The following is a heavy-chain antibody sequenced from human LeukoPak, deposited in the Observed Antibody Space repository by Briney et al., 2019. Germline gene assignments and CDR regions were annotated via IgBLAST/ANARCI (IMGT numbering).Heavy chain of an antibody. CDR2: ISGSGGAT. V-gene: IGHV3-23*01. CDR1: GFTFSSYS. J-gene: IGHJ5*02. Sequence: GGSLRLSCAASGFTFSSYSMTWVRQAPGKGLEWVSVISGSGGATYYADSAKGRFTISRDNSKNTLYLQMNSLRAEDTALYYCARPRGAAAGTFGFDPWGQGTLVTVSS. D-gene: IGHD6-13*01. CDR3: ARPRGAAAGTFGFDP.